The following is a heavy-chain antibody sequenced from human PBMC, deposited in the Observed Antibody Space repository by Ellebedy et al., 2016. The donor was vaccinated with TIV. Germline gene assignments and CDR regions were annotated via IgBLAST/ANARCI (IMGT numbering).Heavy chain of an antibody. V-gene: IGHV3-48*02. J-gene: IGHJ6*02. CDR1: GFTFSSYS. CDR3: AKGPVVAATHHGMDV. Sequence: GESLKISCAASGFTFSSYSMNWVRQAPGKGREWVSYSGSSGSTIYYADSVKGRFTISRDNAKNSLYLQMNSLRDEDTAVYYCAKGPVVAATHHGMDVWGQGTTVTVSS. CDR2: SGSSGSTI. D-gene: IGHD2-15*01.